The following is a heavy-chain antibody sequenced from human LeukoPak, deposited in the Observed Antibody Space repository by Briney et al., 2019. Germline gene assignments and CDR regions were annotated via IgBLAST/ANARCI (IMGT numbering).Heavy chain of an antibody. J-gene: IGHJ4*01. CDR3: AKAGGNSFFDY. CDR1: GVTFSSYA. CDR2: ISPGTGST. Sequence: GGSLRLSSAASGVTFSSYAMNWVRQGPGKGLQWVSAISPGTGSTYYADSVKGRFTISRDNSKNTLFLQMHSLRAEDTAVYYCAKAGGNSFFDYWGHGTLVTVSS. D-gene: IGHD1-7*01. V-gene: IGHV3-23*01.